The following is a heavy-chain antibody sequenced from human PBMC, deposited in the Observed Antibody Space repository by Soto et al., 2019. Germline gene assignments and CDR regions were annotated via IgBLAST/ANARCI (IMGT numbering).Heavy chain of an antibody. D-gene: IGHD5-12*01. J-gene: IGHJ6*02. V-gene: IGHV3-33*06. CDR1: GFTFSSYG. Sequence: PGGSLRLSCAASGFTFSSYGMHWVRQAPGKGLEWVAVIWYDGSNKYYADSVKGRFTISRDNSKNTLYLQMNSLRAEDTAVYYCSKSIVATADYYYGMDVWGQGTTVTVSS. CDR2: IWYDGSNK. CDR3: SKSIVATADYYYGMDV.